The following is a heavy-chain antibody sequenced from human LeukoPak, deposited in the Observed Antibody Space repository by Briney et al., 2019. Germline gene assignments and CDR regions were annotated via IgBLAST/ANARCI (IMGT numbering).Heavy chain of an antibody. J-gene: IGHJ3*02. Sequence: GGSLRLSCAASGFTFTSYWMNWVRQAPGMGLEWVANIKQDGSEKYYVDSVKGRFTISRDNAKNSLYLQMNSLRAEDTAVYYCAKSRTGLNDAFDIWGQGTMVTVSS. CDR1: GFTFTSYW. V-gene: IGHV3-7*03. CDR2: IKQDGSEK. D-gene: IGHD1-1*01. CDR3: AKSRTGLNDAFDI.